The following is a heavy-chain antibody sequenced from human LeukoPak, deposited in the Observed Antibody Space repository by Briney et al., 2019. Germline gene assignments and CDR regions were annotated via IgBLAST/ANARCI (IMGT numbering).Heavy chain of an antibody. CDR1: GYSFTSYW. CDR3: ARAITMVRGVITHLGY. Sequence: GESLKISCKGSGYSFTSYWIGWVRQMPGKGLEWMGIIYPGDSDTRYSPPFQGQVTISADKSISTAYLQWSSLKASDTAMYYCARAITMVRGVITHLGYWGQGTLVTVSS. V-gene: IGHV5-51*01. CDR2: IYPGDSDT. D-gene: IGHD3-10*01. J-gene: IGHJ4*02.